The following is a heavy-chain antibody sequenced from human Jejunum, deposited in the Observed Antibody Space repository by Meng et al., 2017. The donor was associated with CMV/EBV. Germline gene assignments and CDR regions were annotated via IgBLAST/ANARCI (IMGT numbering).Heavy chain of an antibody. CDR2: INGDGSDT. D-gene: IGHD5-12*01. Sequence: GRGAEAGGGLVQPGGSLRLSCAASGFTFSIYWMHWVRRAPGKGLMWVSHINGDGSDTNYADSVKGRFTLSRDNAKNTLYLQMNSLRAEDTAVYYCARATRAKWPYFDYWGQGTLVTVSS. V-gene: IGHV3-74*01. CDR3: ARATRAKWPYFDY. CDR1: GFTFSIYW. J-gene: IGHJ4*02.